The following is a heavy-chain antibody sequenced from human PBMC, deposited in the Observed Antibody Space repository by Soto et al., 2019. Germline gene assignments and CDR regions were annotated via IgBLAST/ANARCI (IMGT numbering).Heavy chain of an antibody. CDR3: ARSPKRIAARGYAFDI. D-gene: IGHD6-6*01. CDR2: IWYDGSNK. CDR1: GFTFSSYG. Sequence: QVQLVESGGGVVQPGRSLRLSCAASGFTFSSYGMHWVRQAPGKGLEWVAVIWYDGSNKYYADSVKGRFTISRDNSKNTLYLQMNSLRAEDTAVYYCARSPKRIAARGYAFDIWGQGTMVTVSS. V-gene: IGHV3-33*01. J-gene: IGHJ3*02.